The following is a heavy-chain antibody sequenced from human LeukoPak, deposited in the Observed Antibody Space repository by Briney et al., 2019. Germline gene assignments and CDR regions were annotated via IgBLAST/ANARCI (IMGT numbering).Heavy chain of an antibody. J-gene: IGHJ4*02. D-gene: IGHD3-9*01. V-gene: IGHV1-18*01. CDR2: IRGDNGNT. Sequence: GASVKVSCKPSGYTFSNYGINWVRQAPGQELEWVGWIRGDNGNTNYAQKLQGRVTMTTDTSTSTAYMELRSLGSDETAVYYCARVDLLTGYYFFDYWGQGTLVTVSS. CDR1: GYTFSNYG. CDR3: ARVDLLTGYYFFDY.